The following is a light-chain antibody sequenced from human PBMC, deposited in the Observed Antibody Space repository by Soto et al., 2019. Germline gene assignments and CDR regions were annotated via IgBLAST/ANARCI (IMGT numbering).Light chain of an antibody. CDR1: HSVSSSY. Sequence: EIVLTQSPGTLSLSPGERATLSCRASHSVSSSYLAWYQQKPGQAPRLLIYGASSRATGIPDRFSGSGSGTDFTLTISRLEPEDFAVYYCHQYGGSPPYTFGQGTKREIK. V-gene: IGKV3-20*01. J-gene: IGKJ2*01. CDR2: GAS. CDR3: HQYGGSPPYT.